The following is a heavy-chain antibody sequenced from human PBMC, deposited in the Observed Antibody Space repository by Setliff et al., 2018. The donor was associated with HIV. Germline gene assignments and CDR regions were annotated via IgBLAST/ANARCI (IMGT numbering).Heavy chain of an antibody. D-gene: IGHD1-26*01. CDR3: ARHYNVNYYVRKDFDY. J-gene: IGHJ4*02. CDR1: GGSISSSSYY. V-gene: IGHV4-39*01. CDR2: IYYSGST. Sequence: TLSLTCTVSGGSISSSSYYWGWIRQPPGKGLEWIGNIYYSGSTYYNPSLKSRLTISVDTSRNQFSLKLSSLTAADTAVYYCARHYNVNYYVRKDFDYWGQGILVTVSS.